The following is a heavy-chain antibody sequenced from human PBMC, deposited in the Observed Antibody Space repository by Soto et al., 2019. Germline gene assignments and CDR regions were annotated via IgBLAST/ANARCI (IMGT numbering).Heavy chain of an antibody. D-gene: IGHD3-22*01. J-gene: IGHJ4*02. CDR1: GGTFSSYA. Sequence: QVQLVQSGAEVKKPGSSVKVSCKTSGGTFSSYAISWVRQAPGQGLEWMGGIIPMFGIANYAQKFQDRVTITADDSTSTDYMELSSLRSEDTAVYYCARSRANYYDSRGYYYSTFDYWGQGTLVTVSS. V-gene: IGHV1-69*12. CDR3: ARSRANYYDSRGYYYSTFDY. CDR2: IIPMFGIA.